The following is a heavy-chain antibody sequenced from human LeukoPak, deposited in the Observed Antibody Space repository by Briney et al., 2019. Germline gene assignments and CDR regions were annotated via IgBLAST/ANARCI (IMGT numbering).Heavy chain of an antibody. CDR1: GCTFSGSA. J-gene: IGHJ4*02. D-gene: IGHD2-15*01. CDR3: TRHFDVVVVAATPEFDY. V-gene: IGHV3-73*01. Sequence: GGSLRLSCAASGCTFSGSAIHWIRQASGKGLDWVCRIRSKANSYATAYAASVKGRFTISRDDSKNTAYLQMNSLKTEDTAVYYCTRHFDVVVVAATPEFDYWGQGTLVTVSS. CDR2: IRSKANSYAT.